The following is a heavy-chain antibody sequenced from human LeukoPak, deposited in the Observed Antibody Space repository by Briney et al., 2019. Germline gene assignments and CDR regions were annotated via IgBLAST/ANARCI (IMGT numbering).Heavy chain of an antibody. CDR3: ARSFWVYYYMDV. Sequence: PSETLSLTCTVSGGSISSGSYYWSWIRQPAGKGLEWIGRIYTSGSTNYNPSLKSRVTISVDTSKNQSSLKLSSVTAADTAVYYCARSFWVYYYMDVWGKGTTVTISS. J-gene: IGHJ6*03. CDR2: IYTSGST. V-gene: IGHV4-61*02. CDR1: GGSISSGSYY. D-gene: IGHD3-3*01.